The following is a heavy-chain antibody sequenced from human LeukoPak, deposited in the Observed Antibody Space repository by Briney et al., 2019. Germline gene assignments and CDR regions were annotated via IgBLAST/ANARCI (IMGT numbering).Heavy chain of an antibody. J-gene: IGHJ6*03. Sequence: PSETLSLTCTVSGGSISSSSYYWGWIRQPPGKGLEWIGSIYYSGSTYYNPSLKSRVTISVDTSKNQFSLKLSSVTAADTAVYYCASGYSRLFPIDYYMDVWGKGTTVTVSS. CDR3: ASGYSRLFPIDYYMDV. V-gene: IGHV4-39*07. CDR2: IYYSGST. CDR1: GGSISSSSYY. D-gene: IGHD6-13*01.